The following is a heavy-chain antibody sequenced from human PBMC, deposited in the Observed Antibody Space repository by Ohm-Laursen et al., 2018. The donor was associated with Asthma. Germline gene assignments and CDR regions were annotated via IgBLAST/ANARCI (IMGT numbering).Heavy chain of an antibody. Sequence: SLRLSCTASGFTFSSYGMHWVRQAPGKGLEWVAVILYDGSNKYYADSVKGRFTISRDNSKNTLYLQMNSLRAEDTAVYYCAKVVLMDVWGQGTTVTVSS. J-gene: IGHJ6*02. CDR1: GFTFSSYG. CDR3: AKVVLMDV. V-gene: IGHV3-30*18. CDR2: ILYDGSNK. D-gene: IGHD3-16*02.